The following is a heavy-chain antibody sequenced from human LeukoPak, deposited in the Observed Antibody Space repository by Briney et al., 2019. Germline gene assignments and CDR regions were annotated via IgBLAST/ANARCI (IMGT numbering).Heavy chain of an antibody. J-gene: IGHJ3*02. CDR3: AREGRLAFDI. Sequence: ASVKVSCKASGGTFSRNDISWVRQAPGQGLEWMGWINPNSGVTNYAQKFQGRVTMTRDTSISTAYMDLSRLRSDDTAVYYCAREGRLAFDIWGQGTMVTVSS. CDR1: GGTFSRND. D-gene: IGHD1-26*01. CDR2: INPNSGVT. V-gene: IGHV1-2*02.